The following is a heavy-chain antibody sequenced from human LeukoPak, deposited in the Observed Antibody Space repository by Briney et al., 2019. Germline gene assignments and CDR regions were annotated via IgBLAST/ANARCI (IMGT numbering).Heavy chain of an antibody. CDR3: ARARGWAVNYYYYYMDV. V-gene: IGHV3-33*01. Sequence: GRSLRLSWAASGFTFNSYGMHWVRQAPGKRLEWVALIWYDGSNKYYADCVKGRFTISRDNSNNTLSLQMNSLRAEDTAVYYCARARGWAVNYYYYYMDVWGKGTTVTVSS. J-gene: IGHJ6*03. D-gene: IGHD4-11*01. CDR1: GFTFNSYG. CDR2: IWYDGSNK.